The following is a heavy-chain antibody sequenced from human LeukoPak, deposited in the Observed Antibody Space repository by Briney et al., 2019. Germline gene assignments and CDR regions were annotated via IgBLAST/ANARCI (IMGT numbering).Heavy chain of an antibody. V-gene: IGHV3-30*02. CDR1: GFTFSTYG. CDR3: AKDKDPWKSTSISDFEY. J-gene: IGHJ4*02. CDR2: IRYDGSNK. D-gene: IGHD1-1*01. Sequence: GGSLRLSCAASGFTFSTYGMHWVRQAPGKGLEWVAFIRYDGSNKYYADSVKGRFTISRDNSKNTLYLQMNSLRAEDAAVYFCAKDKDPWKSTSISDFEYWGQGTLVTVSS.